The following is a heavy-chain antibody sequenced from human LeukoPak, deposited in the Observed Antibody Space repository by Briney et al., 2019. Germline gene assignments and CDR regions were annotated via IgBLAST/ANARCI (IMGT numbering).Heavy chain of an antibody. CDR3: ARQDSSSYSFDC. D-gene: IGHD3-22*01. CDR2: ITDDGSKK. J-gene: IGHJ4*02. V-gene: IGHV3-30*03. Sequence: VITDDGSKKYYVESVKGRFTISRDSSKNTLYMEMNSLRTEDTAVYYCARQDSSSYSFDCWGQGTLVTVSS.